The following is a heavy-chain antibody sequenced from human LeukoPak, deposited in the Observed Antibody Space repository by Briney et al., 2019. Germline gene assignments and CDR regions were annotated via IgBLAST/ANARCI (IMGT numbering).Heavy chain of an antibody. D-gene: IGHD5-18*01. J-gene: IGHJ5*02. Sequence: GRSLRLSCAASGFTFSSYGMHWVRQAPGKGLEWVAVISYDGSNKYHADSVKGRFTISRDNSKNTLYLQMNSLRAEDTAVYYCAKELRGYSYGLRNNWFDPWGQGTLVTVSS. CDR3: AKELRGYSYGLRNNWFDP. CDR2: ISYDGSNK. V-gene: IGHV3-30*18. CDR1: GFTFSSYG.